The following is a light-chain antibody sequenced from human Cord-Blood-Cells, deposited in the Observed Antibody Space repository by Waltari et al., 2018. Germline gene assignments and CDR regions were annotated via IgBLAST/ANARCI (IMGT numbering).Light chain of an antibody. V-gene: IGKV1-39*01. CDR3: QQSYSTPYT. J-gene: IGKJ2*01. Sequence: DIQMTQSPSSLSASVGDRVTITCRASQSINSYLNWYQQKPGKAPKLLIYAASSLQSGVPSRFSSSGSCTDFTLTISSLQPEDFATYYCQQSYSTPYTFGQGTKLEIK. CDR1: QSINSY. CDR2: AAS.